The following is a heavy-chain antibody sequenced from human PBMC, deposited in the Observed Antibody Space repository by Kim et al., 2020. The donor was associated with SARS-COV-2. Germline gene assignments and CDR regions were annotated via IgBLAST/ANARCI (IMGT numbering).Heavy chain of an antibody. V-gene: IGHV3-53*01. CDR2: IYSGGST. Sequence: GGSLRLSCAASGFTVSSNYMSWVRQAPGKGLEWVSVIYSGGSTYYADSVKGRFTISRDNSKNTLYLQMNSLRAEDTAVYYCARVSNGIVGGKYFQHWGQGTLVTVSS. CDR1: GFTVSSNY. D-gene: IGHD2-15*01. J-gene: IGHJ1*01. CDR3: ARVSNGIVGGKYFQH.